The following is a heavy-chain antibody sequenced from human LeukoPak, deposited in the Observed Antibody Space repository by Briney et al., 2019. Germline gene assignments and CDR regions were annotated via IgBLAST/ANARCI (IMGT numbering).Heavy chain of an antibody. V-gene: IGHV4-34*01. D-gene: IGHD5-24*01. J-gene: IGHJ4*02. Sequence: PSETLSLTCTVSGASVSSYYWSWIRQPPGKGLEWIGEINHSGSTNYNPSLKSRVTISVDTSKNQFSLKLSSVTAADTAVYYCAVVEMATIISYWGQGTLVTVSS. CDR3: AVVEMATIISY. CDR1: GASVSSYY. CDR2: INHSGST.